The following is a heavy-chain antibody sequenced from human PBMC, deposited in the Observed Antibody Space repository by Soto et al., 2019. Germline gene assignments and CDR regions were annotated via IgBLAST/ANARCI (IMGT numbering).Heavy chain of an antibody. D-gene: IGHD2-2*01. Sequence: QGQLVQSGGEVKKPGASVKVSCKASGYTFSSDGISWVRQAPGQGLEWMGWISGYNGKTNYGQKVQDRVTMTTDTSTSTVYMELRSLRYDDTAVYYCAREGDVPYYYYGMDIWGQGTTVTVSS. CDR2: ISGYNGKT. V-gene: IGHV1-18*01. CDR1: GYTFSSDG. CDR3: AREGDVPYYYYGMDI. J-gene: IGHJ6*02.